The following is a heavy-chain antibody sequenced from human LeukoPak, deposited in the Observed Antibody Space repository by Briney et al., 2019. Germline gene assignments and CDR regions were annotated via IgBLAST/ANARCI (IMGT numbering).Heavy chain of an antibody. CDR1: GGSINDYY. CDR2: VYYTGST. V-gene: IGHV4-59*01. J-gene: IGHJ4*02. Sequence: SETLSLTCTVSGGSINDYYWTWIRQPPGKGLEWIGYVYYTGSTNYNPSLKSRVTISIDTSKSHFSLRLNSVTAADTAVYYCARGLNYVWEAAVDWGQGTLVTVSS. D-gene: IGHD3-16*01. CDR3: ARGLNYVWEAAVD.